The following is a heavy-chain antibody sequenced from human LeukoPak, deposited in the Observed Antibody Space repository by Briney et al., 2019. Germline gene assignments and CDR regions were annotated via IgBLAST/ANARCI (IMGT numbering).Heavy chain of an antibody. D-gene: IGHD3-10*01. Sequence: SETLSLTCTVSGGSISSYYWSWIRQPPGKGLEWIGYIYYSGSTNYNPSLKSRVTTSVDTSKNQFSLKLSSVTAADTAVYYCARQNYYGSGSYLNWFGPWGQGTLVTVSS. CDR3: ARQNYYGSGSYLNWFGP. V-gene: IGHV4-59*08. CDR2: IYYSGST. J-gene: IGHJ5*02. CDR1: GGSISSYY.